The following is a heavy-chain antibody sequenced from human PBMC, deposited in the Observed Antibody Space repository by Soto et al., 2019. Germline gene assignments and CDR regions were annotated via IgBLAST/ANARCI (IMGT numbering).Heavy chain of an antibody. CDR1: GFTFSSYS. J-gene: IGHJ3*02. D-gene: IGHD3-22*01. CDR2: ISSSSSTI. Sequence: EVQLVESGGGLVQPGGSLRLSCAASGFTFSSYSMNWVRQAPGKGLEWVSYISSSSSTIYYADSVKGRFTISRDNAKNSMYLQMNSLRDEDTAVYYCARDRRQRTMLVVADAFDIWGQGTMVTVYS. V-gene: IGHV3-48*02. CDR3: ARDRRQRTMLVVADAFDI.